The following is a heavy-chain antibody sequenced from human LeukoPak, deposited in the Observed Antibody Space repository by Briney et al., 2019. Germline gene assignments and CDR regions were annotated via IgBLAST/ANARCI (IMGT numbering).Heavy chain of an antibody. Sequence: ASVKVSFTASGYTFTSYGISWVRQAPGQGLEWMGWISAYNGNTNYAQKLQGRVTMTTDTSTSTAYMELRSLRSDDTAVYYCASGISGMGFDYWGQGTLVTVSS. CDR1: GYTFTSYG. J-gene: IGHJ4*02. CDR2: ISAYNGNT. V-gene: IGHV1-18*01. CDR3: ASGISGMGFDY. D-gene: IGHD2-15*01.